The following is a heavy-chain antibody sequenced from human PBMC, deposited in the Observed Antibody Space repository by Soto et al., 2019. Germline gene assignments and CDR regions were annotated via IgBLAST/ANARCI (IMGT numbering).Heavy chain of an antibody. CDR2: ISSTGDTT. CDR1: GVLVSTYA. J-gene: IGHJ3*02. Sequence: GGSLRLCCAASGVLVSTYAMNWVRQSPGKGLEWVSAISSTGDTTYYAESVRGRFIISRDNSINTLYLQMSGLRTEDTALYFCAHPRGYGVFDAVDIWGQGTMVTVSS. V-gene: IGHV3-23*01. D-gene: IGHD4-17*01. CDR3: AHPRGYGVFDAVDI.